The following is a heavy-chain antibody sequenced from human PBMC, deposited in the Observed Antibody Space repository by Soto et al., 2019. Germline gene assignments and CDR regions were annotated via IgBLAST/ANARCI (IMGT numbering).Heavy chain of an antibody. D-gene: IGHD6-13*01. CDR3: TRVLGSWAYYFDY. CDR2: IRSKAYGGTT. V-gene: IGHV3-49*03. J-gene: IGHJ4*02. CDR1: GFTFGDYA. Sequence: PGGSLRLSCTASGFTFGDYAMSWLRQAPGKGLEWVGFIRSKAYGGTTEYAASVKGRFTISRDDSKSIAYLQMNSLKTEDTAVYYCTRVLGSWAYYFDYWGQGTLVTVSS.